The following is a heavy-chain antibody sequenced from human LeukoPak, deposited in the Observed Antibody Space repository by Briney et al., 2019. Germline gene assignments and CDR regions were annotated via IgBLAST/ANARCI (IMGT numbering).Heavy chain of an antibody. CDR1: GGTFSSYA. V-gene: IGHV1-69*04. CDR3: ASERKNGYCSSTSCRAYYFDY. D-gene: IGHD2-2*03. J-gene: IGHJ4*02. CDR2: IIPILGIA. Sequence: SVKVACKASGGTFSSYAISWVRQAPGQGLEWMGRIIPILGIANYAQKFQGRVTITADKSTSTAYMELSSLRSEDTAVYYCASERKNGYCSSTSCRAYYFDYWGQGTLVTVSS.